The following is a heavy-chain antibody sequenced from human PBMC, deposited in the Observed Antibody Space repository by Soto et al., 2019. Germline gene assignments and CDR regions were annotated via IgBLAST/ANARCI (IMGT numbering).Heavy chain of an antibody. CDR3: ARLRRDWGDAFDL. CDR2: IIPVFDKA. D-gene: IGHD3-16*01. J-gene: IGHJ3*01. CDR1: GGPFGSSA. V-gene: IGHV1-69*01. Sequence: QVQLVQSGADVKKPGSSVKVSCKTPGGPFGSSAISWVRQAPAQGLEWMGEIIPVFDKANYAQNFQGRLTITADEPTGTVFMQLSSLRSEDTAVYFCARLRRDWGDAFDLWGLGTFVTVSS.